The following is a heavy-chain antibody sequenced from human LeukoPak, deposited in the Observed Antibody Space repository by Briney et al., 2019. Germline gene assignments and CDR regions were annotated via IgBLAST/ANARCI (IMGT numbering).Heavy chain of an antibody. V-gene: IGHV3-21*06. CDR1: GFTFSTYS. D-gene: IGHD6-6*01. J-gene: IGHJ4*02. CDR3: AREKRSSSSPSDY. Sequence: KPGGSLRLSCAASGFTFSTYSMNWVRQAPGKGLEWVSAISRRSDYIYYGDSVKGRFTISRDNAKNALYLQMNSLRAEDTAVYYCAREKRSSSSPSDYWGQGTLVTVSS. CDR2: ISRRSDYI.